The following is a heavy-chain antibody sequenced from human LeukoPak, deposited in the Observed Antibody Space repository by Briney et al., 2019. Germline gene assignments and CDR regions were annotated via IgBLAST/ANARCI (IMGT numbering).Heavy chain of an antibody. J-gene: IGHJ3*02. D-gene: IGHD2-2*01. CDR2: IGTAGDP. CDR1: GFTFSSYD. V-gene: IGHV3-13*05. CDR3: ARVHCSSTSCYGGYSYGEDAFGI. Sequence: GGSLRLSCAASGFTFSSYDMHWVRQATGKGLEWVSAIGTAGDPYYPGSVKGRFTISRENAKNSLYLQMNSLRGGDTAVYYCARVHCSSTSCYGGYSYGEDAFGIWGQGTMVTVSS.